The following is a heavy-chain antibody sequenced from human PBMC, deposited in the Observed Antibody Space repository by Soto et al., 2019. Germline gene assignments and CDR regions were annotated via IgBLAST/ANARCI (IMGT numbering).Heavy chain of an antibody. V-gene: IGHV3-7*03. J-gene: IGHJ4*02. D-gene: IGHD6-19*01. Sequence: GGSLRLSCAASGFTFSSYWMSWVRQAPGKGLEWVVNIKQDGSEKYYVDSVKGRFTISRDNDKHSLYLQMNRLRAEDTAVYYCASGVSGWCSFDYWGQGTLVTVSS. CDR1: GFTFSSYW. CDR2: IKQDGSEK. CDR3: ASGVSGWCSFDY.